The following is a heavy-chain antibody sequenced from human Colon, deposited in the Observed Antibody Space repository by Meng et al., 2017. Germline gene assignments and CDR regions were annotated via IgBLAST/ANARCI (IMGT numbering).Heavy chain of an antibody. CDR3: ARDNWAKWYFDL. D-gene: IGHD7-27*01. V-gene: IGHV3-7*01. CDR1: GFNFNLYW. CDR2: IKPDGSEI. J-gene: IGHJ2*01. Sequence: GGSLRLSCAASGFNFNLYWISWVRQAPGKGPEWVANIKPDGSEIYYVDSVKGRFTISRDNTKNSVYLQMNSLRAEDTAVYYCARDNWAKWYFDLWGRGTRVTGAS.